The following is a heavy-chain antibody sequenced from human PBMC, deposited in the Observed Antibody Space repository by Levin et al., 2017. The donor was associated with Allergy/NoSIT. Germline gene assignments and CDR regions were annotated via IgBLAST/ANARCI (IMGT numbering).Heavy chain of an antibody. J-gene: IGHJ4*02. V-gene: IGHV6-1*01. CDR3: AREPISWNYRGPFDY. CDR1: GDSVSSNSAA. D-gene: IGHD1-7*01. Sequence: PSETLSLTCAISGDSVSSNSAAWNWIRQSPSRGLEWLGRTYYRSKWYNDYAVSVKSRITINPDTSKNQFSLQLNSVTPEDTAVYYCAREPISWNYRGPFDYWGQGTLVTVSS. CDR2: TYYRSKWYN.